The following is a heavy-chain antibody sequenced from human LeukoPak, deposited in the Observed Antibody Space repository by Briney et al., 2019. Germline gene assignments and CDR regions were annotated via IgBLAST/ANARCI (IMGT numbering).Heavy chain of an antibody. CDR3: ARVDDVEAFDI. CDR2: IYHSGST. J-gene: IGHJ3*02. CDR1: GYSISSGYY. D-gene: IGHD1-1*01. Sequence: SETLSLTCAVSGYSISSGYYWGWIRQPPGKGLEWIGSIYHSGSTYYNPSLKSRVTISVDTSKNQFSLKLSSVTAADTAVYYCARVDDVEAFDIWGQGTMVTVSS. V-gene: IGHV4-38-2*01.